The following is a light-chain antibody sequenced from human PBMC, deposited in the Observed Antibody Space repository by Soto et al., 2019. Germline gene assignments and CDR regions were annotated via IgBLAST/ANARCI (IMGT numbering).Light chain of an antibody. CDR2: AAS. Sequence: DIQMTQCPSSLSASVGDRVTITCRASQSISSYLNWYQQKPGKAPKLLIYAASSLQSGVPSRFSGSGSGTDFTLTISSLQPEDFATYYCQQSYSTRIPFGQGTRLEIK. J-gene: IGKJ5*01. CDR3: QQSYSTRIP. V-gene: IGKV1-39*01. CDR1: QSISSY.